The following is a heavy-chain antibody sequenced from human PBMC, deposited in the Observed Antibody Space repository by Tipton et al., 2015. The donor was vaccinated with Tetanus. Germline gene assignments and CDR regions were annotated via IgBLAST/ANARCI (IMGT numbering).Heavy chain of an antibody. CDR1: GFTFSRFS. CDR3: ARESRSRVVGQ. V-gene: IGHV3-7*01. D-gene: IGHD2-21*01. Sequence: SLRLSCAASGFTFSRFSLNWVRQAPGKGLEWVAKIKEDGSEKNYVDSVKGRFTISRDNAKNSLYLQMNSLRAEDTAVYYCARESRSRVVGQWGQGALVTVSS. J-gene: IGHJ4*02. CDR2: IKEDGSEK.